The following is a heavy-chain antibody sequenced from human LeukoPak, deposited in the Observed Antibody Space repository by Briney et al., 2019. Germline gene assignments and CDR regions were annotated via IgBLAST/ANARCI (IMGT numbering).Heavy chain of an antibody. CDR2: IYYSGST. V-gene: IGHV4-39*07. CDR1: GGSISSSSSY. D-gene: IGHD2-15*01. J-gene: IGHJ4*02. Sequence: PSETLSLTCTVSGGSISSSSSYWGWIRQPPGKGLEWIGGIYYSGSTYYNPSLKSRVTISLDTSKNQFSLKLSTVTAADTAFYYCARVGGSGGDYWGQGTLVTVSS. CDR3: ARVGGSGGDY.